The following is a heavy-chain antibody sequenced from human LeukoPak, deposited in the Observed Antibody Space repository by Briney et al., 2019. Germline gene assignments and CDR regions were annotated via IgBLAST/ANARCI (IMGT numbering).Heavy chain of an antibody. D-gene: IGHD2-15*01. J-gene: IGHJ3*02. V-gene: IGHV6-1*01. CDR3: AREGRHAFDI. CDR2: TNYRSKWNT. CDR1: GDSVSNNSAT. Sequence: SQTLSLTCAISGDSVSNNSATWNWIRPSPSRGLEWLGRTNYRSKWNTDYAVSVKSRTTINPDTSKNQFSLHLNSVTPEDAAVYYCAREGRHAFDIWGQGTMVTVSS.